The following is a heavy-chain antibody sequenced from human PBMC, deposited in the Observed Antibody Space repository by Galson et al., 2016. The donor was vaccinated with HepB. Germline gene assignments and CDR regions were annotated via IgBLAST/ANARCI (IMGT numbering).Heavy chain of an antibody. CDR3: ARSGEPS. CDR2: ISSSRSPI. V-gene: IGHV3-48*04. CDR1: GFPLSSYN. J-gene: IGHJ5*02. D-gene: IGHD4-17*01. Sequence: SLRLSCAVSGFPLSSYNMDWVRQAPGKGLEWVSYISSSRSPIYYVGSVEGRFTISRDNAKKSLYLQMDSLRAEDTAVYYCARSGEPSWGQGTLVTVSS.